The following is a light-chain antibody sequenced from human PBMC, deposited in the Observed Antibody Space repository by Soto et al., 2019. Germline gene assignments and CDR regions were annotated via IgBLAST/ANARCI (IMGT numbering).Light chain of an antibody. CDR1: QSVSSS. J-gene: IGKJ1*01. Sequence: EIEMTQSPATLSVSPGERVTLSCRASQSVSSSLAWYQQKPGQAPRLLIHGASTRATGIPARFSGSGSGTEFTLTISSLQSEDFAVYYCQQYNDWWTFGQGTKVDIK. V-gene: IGKV3D-15*01. CDR3: QQYNDWWT. CDR2: GAS.